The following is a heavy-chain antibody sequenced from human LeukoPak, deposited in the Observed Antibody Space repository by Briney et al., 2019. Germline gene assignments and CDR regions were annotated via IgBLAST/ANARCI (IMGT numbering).Heavy chain of an antibody. V-gene: IGHV1-2*02. CDR2: INPNSGGT. CDR3: ARDKSYYDILTGYYRGYFDY. CDR1: GYTFTGYY. Sequence: ASVKVSCKASGYTFTGYYMHWVRQAPGQGLEWMGWINPNSGGTNYAQKFQGRVTMTRDTSISTAYMELSRLRSDDTAVYYCARDKSYYDILTGYYRGYFDYWGQGTLVTVSS. J-gene: IGHJ4*02. D-gene: IGHD3-9*01.